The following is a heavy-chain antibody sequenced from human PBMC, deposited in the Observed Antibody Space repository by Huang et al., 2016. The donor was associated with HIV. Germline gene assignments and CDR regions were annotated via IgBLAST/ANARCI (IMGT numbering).Heavy chain of an antibody. Sequence: QVQLQESGPGLVKPSETLSLTCTVSGGSISTGNYDWSWIRQPAGKGLEVGGHWATGGSANYNPSLNSRVTISLDTSKTQFSLKLRSVTAADSAVYYCARVESGYYDAFDIWGPGTTVTVSS. D-gene: IGHD3-3*01. J-gene: IGHJ3*02. CDR2: WATGGSA. CDR1: GGSISTGNYD. CDR3: ARVESGYYDAFDI. V-gene: IGHV4-61*09.